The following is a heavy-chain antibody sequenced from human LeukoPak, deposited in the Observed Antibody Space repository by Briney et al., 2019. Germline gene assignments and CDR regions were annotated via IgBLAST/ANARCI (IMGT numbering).Heavy chain of an antibody. V-gene: IGHV4-61*02. Sequence: SETLSLTCIVSGGSISSGSYYWSWIRQPAGKGLEWIGRFYTNGSTTYNPSLKSRVTISVDMPKNQFSLKLSSVTAADTAVYYCARDGGGEYCSSTSCYLRYYMDVWGKGTTVTVSS. CDR3: ARDGGGEYCSSTSCYLRYYMDV. CDR1: GGSISSGSYY. CDR2: FYTNGST. J-gene: IGHJ6*03. D-gene: IGHD2-2*01.